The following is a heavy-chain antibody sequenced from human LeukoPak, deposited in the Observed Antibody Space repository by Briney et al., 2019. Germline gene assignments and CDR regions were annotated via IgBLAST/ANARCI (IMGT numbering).Heavy chain of an antibody. J-gene: IGHJ4*02. V-gene: IGHV1-18*01. CDR1: GYTFTSYG. D-gene: IGHD4-23*01. CDR2: ISAYNGNT. CDR3: ARDRTTVVKGPFGY. Sequence: ASVKVSCKASGYTFTSYGISWVRQAPGQGLEWMGWISAYNGNTNYAQKLQGRVTMTTDTSTSTAYMELRSLRSDDTAVYYCARDRTTVVKGPFGYWGQGTLVTVSS.